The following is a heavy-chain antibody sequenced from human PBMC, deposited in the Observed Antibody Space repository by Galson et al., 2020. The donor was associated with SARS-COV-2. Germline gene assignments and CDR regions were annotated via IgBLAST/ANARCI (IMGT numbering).Heavy chain of an antibody. CDR1: GFTFSSYA. D-gene: IGHD1-26*01. CDR3: ARGKGGSYYYGMDV. V-gene: IGHV3-30-3*01. CDR2: ITYDGSNK. Sequence: GGSLRLSCAASGFTFSSYAMHWVRQAPGKGLEWVAVITYDGSNKYYAGSVKGRFTISRDNSKNTLDLQMNSLRAEDTAVYYCARGKGGSYYYGMDVWGQGTTVTVSS. J-gene: IGHJ6*02.